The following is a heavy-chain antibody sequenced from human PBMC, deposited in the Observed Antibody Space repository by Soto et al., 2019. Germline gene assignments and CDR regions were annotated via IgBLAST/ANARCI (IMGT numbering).Heavy chain of an antibody. D-gene: IGHD3-22*01. V-gene: IGHV3-74*01. CDR1: GFTFSSYW. J-gene: IGHJ4*02. Sequence: EVQLVESGGGLVQPGESLTLSCAASGFTFSSYWMHWVRQAPGKGLVWVSRIKSDGSGTYYADSVKGRLTISRDNAKYTLYLQMNSLRVEDRAVYFCARGGGDRYDGNGYLGRHWGQGTLVTVSS. CDR3: ARGGGDRYDGNGYLGRH. CDR2: IKSDGSGT.